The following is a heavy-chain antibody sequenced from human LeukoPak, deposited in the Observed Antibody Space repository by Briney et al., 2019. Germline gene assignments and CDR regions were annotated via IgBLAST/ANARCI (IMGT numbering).Heavy chain of an antibody. Sequence: PGGSLRLSCADSGFTFSSYAMSWVRQAPGKGLEWVSSISSSSSYIYYADSVKGRFTISRDNAKNSLYLQMNSLRAEDTAVYYCARAYGDRNYYGMDIWGQGTTVTVSS. CDR3: ARAYGDRNYYGMDI. V-gene: IGHV3-21*01. J-gene: IGHJ6*02. D-gene: IGHD4-17*01. CDR1: GFTFSSYA. CDR2: ISSSSSYI.